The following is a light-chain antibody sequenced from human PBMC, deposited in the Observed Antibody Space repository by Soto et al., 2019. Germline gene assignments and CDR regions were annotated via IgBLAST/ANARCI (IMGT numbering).Light chain of an antibody. V-gene: IGKV2-28*01. J-gene: IGKJ1*01. CDR3: IQPEQRPPT. CDR1: QSLLQSNGYNY. CDR2: FGS. Sequence: DIVMTQSPLSLPVTPGEPASISCSSSQSLLQSNGYNYLDWYLQKPGQSPHLLIYFGSYRASGVPDRLSGGAAGTDFTLKIRRAQAEDVGVYYCIQPEQRPPTFGQGTKVEI.